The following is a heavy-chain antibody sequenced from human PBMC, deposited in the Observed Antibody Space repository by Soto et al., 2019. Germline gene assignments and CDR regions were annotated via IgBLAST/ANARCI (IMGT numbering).Heavy chain of an antibody. Sequence: GGSLRLSCAASGFTFSGYARSWVRQAPGKGLEWVSAISGSGGSTYYADSVKGRFTISRDNSKNTLYLQMNSLRAEDTAVYYCAKAGSSSWYVGYYYYGMDVWGQGTTVTVSS. V-gene: IGHV3-23*01. CDR3: AKAGSSSWYVGYYYYGMDV. CDR1: GFTFSGYA. J-gene: IGHJ6*02. CDR2: ISGSGGST. D-gene: IGHD6-13*01.